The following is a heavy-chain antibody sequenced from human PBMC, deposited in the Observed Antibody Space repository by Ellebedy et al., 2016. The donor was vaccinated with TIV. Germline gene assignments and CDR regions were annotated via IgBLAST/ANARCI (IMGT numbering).Heavy chain of an antibody. Sequence: AASVKVSCKASGYTFTTHGISWVRQAPGQGLEWMGWVSTYNGKTKYAQKFQGRVTMTTDTSTRTGYMELRSLRSDDTAVYYCARGREWLLPNNWFDPWGQGTLVTVSS. J-gene: IGHJ5*02. CDR3: ARGREWLLPNNWFDP. CDR1: GYTFTTHG. D-gene: IGHD3-3*01. CDR2: VSTYNGKT. V-gene: IGHV1-18*01.